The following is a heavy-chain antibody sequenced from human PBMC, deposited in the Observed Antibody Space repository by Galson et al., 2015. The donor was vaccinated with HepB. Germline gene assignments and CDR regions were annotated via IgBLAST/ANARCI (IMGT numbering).Heavy chain of an antibody. V-gene: IGHV3-21*01. CDR3: ARDLKGPGGWYGDAFDI. J-gene: IGHJ3*02. Sequence: SLRFSCAASGFTFSSYSMNWVRQAPGKGLEWVSSISSSSSYIYYADSVKGRFTISRDNAKNSLYLQMNSLRAEDTAVYYCARDLKGPGGWYGDAFDIWGQGTMVTVSS. D-gene: IGHD6-19*01. CDR2: ISSSSSYI. CDR1: GFTFSSYS.